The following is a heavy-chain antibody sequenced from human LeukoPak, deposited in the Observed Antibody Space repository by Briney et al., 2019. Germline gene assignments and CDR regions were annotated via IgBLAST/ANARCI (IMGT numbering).Heavy chain of an antibody. CDR3: ARAEEVYAYFDY. V-gene: IGHV4-30-4*01. Sequence: SQTLSLTCTVSGGSISSGDYYWSWIRQPPGKGLEWIGYVYYSGSTYYNPSLKSRVTISVDTSKNQFSLKLSSVTAADTAEYYCARAEEVYAYFDYWGQGTLVTVSS. D-gene: IGHD1-14*01. CDR1: GGSISSGDYY. CDR2: VYYSGST. J-gene: IGHJ4*02.